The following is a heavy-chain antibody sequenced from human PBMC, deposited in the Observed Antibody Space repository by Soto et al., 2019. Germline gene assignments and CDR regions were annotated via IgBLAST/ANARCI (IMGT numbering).Heavy chain of an antibody. D-gene: IGHD3-10*01. CDR1: GDSISSGGSY. Sequence: SETLSLTCTVSGDSISSGGSYWSWIRQHPGKGLEWIGYIYYSGSTYYNPSLKSRVTISVDTSKKQFSLKLISVTAADTAVYYCARSVTPWGQGTLVTVSS. CDR3: ARSVTP. V-gene: IGHV4-31*03. CDR2: IYYSGST. J-gene: IGHJ5*02.